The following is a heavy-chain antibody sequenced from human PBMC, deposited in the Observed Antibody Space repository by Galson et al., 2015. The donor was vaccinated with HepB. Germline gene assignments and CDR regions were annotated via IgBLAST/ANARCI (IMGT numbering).Heavy chain of an antibody. J-gene: IGHJ1*01. V-gene: IGHV4-59*04. CDR2: IYYTGST. D-gene: IGHD6-13*01. Sequence: WIGYIYYTGSTYYDPSLKSRVTISLDTSKSQFSLKLTSVTAADTAVYYCVAAVSSSHQHWGQGTLVIVSS. CDR3: VAAVSSSHQH.